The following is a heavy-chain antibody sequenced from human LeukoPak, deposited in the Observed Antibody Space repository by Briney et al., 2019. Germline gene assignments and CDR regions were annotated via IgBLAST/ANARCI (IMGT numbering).Heavy chain of an antibody. D-gene: IGHD2-15*01. J-gene: IGHJ4*02. Sequence: SETLSLSCTISGGSISSSDYYWGWIRQPPGKGLDLLGCINYSGITYYKPSLKSRVTILVDPSRTQFFLQLSSVTAADTAIYYCARLHCSGGTCYADYWGQGSLVAVSS. CDR2: INYSGIT. CDR3: ARLHCSGGTCYADY. CDR1: GGSISSSDYY. V-gene: IGHV4-39*07.